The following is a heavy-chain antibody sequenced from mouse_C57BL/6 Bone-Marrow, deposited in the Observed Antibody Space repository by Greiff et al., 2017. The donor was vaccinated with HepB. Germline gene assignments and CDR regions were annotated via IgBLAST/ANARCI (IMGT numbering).Heavy chain of an antibody. CDR3: AREGYGPWFAY. D-gene: IGHD1-1*02. J-gene: IGHJ3*01. CDR1: GYTFTSYW. Sequence: QVQLQQPGAELVKPGASVKMSCKASGYTFTSYWITWVKQRPGQGLEWIGDIYPGSGSTNYNEKFKSTATLTVDTASSTAYMQLSSLTSEDSAVYYCAREGYGPWFAYWGQGTLVTVSA. V-gene: IGHV1-55*01. CDR2: IYPGSGST.